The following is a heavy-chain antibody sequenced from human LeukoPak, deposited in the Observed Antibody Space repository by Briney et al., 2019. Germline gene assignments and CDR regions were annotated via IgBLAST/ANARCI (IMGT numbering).Heavy chain of an antibody. J-gene: IGHJ4*02. CDR1: GYTLTELS. Sequence: ASVKVSCKVSGYTLTELSMHWVRQAPGKGLEWMGGFDPEDGETIYAQKFQGRVTITEDTSTDTAYMELSSLRSEDTAEYYCATGRYLVYWGQGTLVTVSS. V-gene: IGHV1-24*01. CDR3: ATGRYLVY. CDR2: FDPEDGET.